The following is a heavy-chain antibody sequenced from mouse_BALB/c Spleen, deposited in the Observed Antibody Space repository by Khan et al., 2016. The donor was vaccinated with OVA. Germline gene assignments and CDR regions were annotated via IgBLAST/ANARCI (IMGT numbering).Heavy chain of an antibody. J-gene: IGHJ3*01. Sequence: VQLQQSGAELVKPGASVKLSCTASGFNIKDTYIHWVKQRPDQGLEWIGRIDPANGNTECDPKFQGKATLTADTSSNTAYLQLSSLTSEDTAVEYGARDYWDVFAYWGQGTLVTVSA. V-gene: IGHV14-3*02. CDR3: ARDYWDVFAY. D-gene: IGHD4-1*01. CDR2: IDPANGNT. CDR1: GFNIKDTY.